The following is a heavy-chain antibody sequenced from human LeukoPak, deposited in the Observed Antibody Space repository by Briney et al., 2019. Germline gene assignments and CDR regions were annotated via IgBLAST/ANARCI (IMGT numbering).Heavy chain of an antibody. CDR1: GGSISSGGYY. D-gene: IGHD2-2*02. CDR2: IYYSGST. V-gene: IGHV4-31*03. Sequence: SQTLSLTCTVSGGSISSGGYYWSWIRQHPGKGLEWIGYIYYSGSTYYNPSLKSRVTISVDTSKNQFSLKLSSVTAADMAVYYCAREGILGYCSSTSCYRIDYGMDVWGQGTTVTVSS. CDR3: AREGILGYCSSTSCYRIDYGMDV. J-gene: IGHJ6*02.